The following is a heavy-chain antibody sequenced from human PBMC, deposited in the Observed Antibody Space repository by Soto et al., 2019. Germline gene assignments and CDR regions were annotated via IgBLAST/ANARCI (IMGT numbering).Heavy chain of an antibody. Sequence: EVQLGESGGGLVQPGGSLRLSCAVSGFTFSSKRMHWVRQGPGKGLVWVSCINSDGSTTNYADSVKGRFTISRDNAKNTLYLQMNTLRAEDTAVYYCARGFSMDVWGQGTTVTVSS. CDR1: GFTFSSKR. J-gene: IGHJ6*02. V-gene: IGHV3-74*01. CDR2: INSDGSTT. CDR3: ARGFSMDV.